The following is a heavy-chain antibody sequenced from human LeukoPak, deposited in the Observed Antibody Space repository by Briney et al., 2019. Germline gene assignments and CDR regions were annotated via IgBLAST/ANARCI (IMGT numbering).Heavy chain of an antibody. CDR2: INWNGGST. CDR3: ARDYEDCSGGSCYGFDI. CDR1: GFTFDDYG. J-gene: IGHJ3*02. V-gene: IGHV3-20*04. Sequence: GGSLRLSCAASGFTFDDYGMSWVRQAPGKGLEWVSGINWNGGSTGYADSVKGRFTISRDNAKNSLYLQMNSLRAEDTALYYCARDYEDCSGGSCYGFDIWGQGTMVTVSS. D-gene: IGHD2-15*01.